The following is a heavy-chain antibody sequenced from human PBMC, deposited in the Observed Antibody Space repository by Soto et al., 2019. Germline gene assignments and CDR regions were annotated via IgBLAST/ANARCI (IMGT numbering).Heavy chain of an antibody. CDR3: TTDGPINRN. Sequence: PGGSLRLSCAASGFTFSNAWMSWVRQAPGKGLEWVGRIKSKVDSATTDYAAPVKGRFSISRDDSRNTLYLQMNSLKIEDTAVYYCTTDGPINRNWGQGTLVTVSS. J-gene: IGHJ4*02. CDR2: IKSKVDSATT. V-gene: IGHV3-15*01. CDR1: GFTFSNAW.